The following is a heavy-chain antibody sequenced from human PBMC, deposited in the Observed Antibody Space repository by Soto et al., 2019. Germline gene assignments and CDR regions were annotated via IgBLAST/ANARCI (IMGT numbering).Heavy chain of an antibody. CDR1: GGSISSYY. J-gene: IGHJ6*03. CDR3: ARYNNDFWSGYYTGFDYYYYYMDV. CDR2: IYYSGST. Sequence: PSETLSLTCTVSGGSISSYYWSWIRQPPGKGLEWIGYIYYSGSTNYNPSIKSRVTISVDTSKNQIYLKLSSVTAADTALYYCARYNNDFWSGYYTGFDYYYYYMDVWGKGTTVTVSS. D-gene: IGHD3-3*01. V-gene: IGHV4-59*08.